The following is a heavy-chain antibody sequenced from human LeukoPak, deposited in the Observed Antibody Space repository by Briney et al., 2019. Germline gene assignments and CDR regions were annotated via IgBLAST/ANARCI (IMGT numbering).Heavy chain of an antibody. Sequence: GGSLRLSCAASGFTFSSYWMSWVRQAPGKGLEWVANIKQDGSEKYYVDSVKGRFTISRDNAKNSLYLQMSSLRAEDTAVYYCARRIVVVPAAITGGAFDIWGQGTMVTVSS. CDR2: IKQDGSEK. J-gene: IGHJ3*02. CDR3: ARRIVVVPAAITGGAFDI. D-gene: IGHD2-2*02. CDR1: GFTFSSYW. V-gene: IGHV3-7*01.